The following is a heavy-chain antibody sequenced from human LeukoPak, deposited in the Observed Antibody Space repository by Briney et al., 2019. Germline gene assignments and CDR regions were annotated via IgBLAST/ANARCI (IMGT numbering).Heavy chain of an antibody. D-gene: IGHD3-3*01. V-gene: IGHV1-8*01. CDR1: GYTFTSYD. CDR2: MNPNSVNT. CDR3: ARAIYGAFWSGYYLGYYYYYMDV. J-gene: IGHJ6*03. Sequence: ASVKVSCKASGYTFTSYDINWVRQATGQGLEWMGWMNPNSVNTRYAQKFQGRVTMTRNTSISTAYMELSSLRSEDTAVYYCARAIYGAFWSGYYLGYYYYYMDVWGRGTTVTVSS.